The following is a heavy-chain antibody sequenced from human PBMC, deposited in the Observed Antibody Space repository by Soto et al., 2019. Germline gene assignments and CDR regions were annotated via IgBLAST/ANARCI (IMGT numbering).Heavy chain of an antibody. CDR1: GISVKSNY. J-gene: IGHJ4*02. V-gene: IGHV3-53*04. CDR2: MYSGGST. D-gene: IGHD3-10*02. Sequence: EVQLVESGGGMVQPGGSLRLSCVASGISVKSNYMNWVRKAPGKGLEWVSIMYSGGSTYYADSVKGRFTISRHNSKDTLYLQMNSLSIEDTATYYCARGVFGQPDSWGQGTLVIVSS. CDR3: ARGVFGQPDS.